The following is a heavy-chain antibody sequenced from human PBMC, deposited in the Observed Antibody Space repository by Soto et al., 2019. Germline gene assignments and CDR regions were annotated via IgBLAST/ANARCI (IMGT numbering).Heavy chain of an antibody. J-gene: IGHJ4*02. CDR2: IYHSGSA. Sequence: PSETLSLTCAVSGGSVSSTYWWSWVRQPPGKGLEWIGEIYHSGSANYNPYLKSRVTISVDNSKNQFSLNLNSVTAADTAVYYCARYNAASGTYYFDYWGQGTLVTVSS. V-gene: IGHV4-4*02. CDR3: ARYNAASGTYYFDY. CDR1: GGSVSSTYW. D-gene: IGHD6-13*01.